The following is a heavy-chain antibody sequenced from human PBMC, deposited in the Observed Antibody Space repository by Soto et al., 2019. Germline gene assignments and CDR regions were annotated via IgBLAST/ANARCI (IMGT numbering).Heavy chain of an antibody. CDR1: GFTFSSYA. J-gene: IGHJ6*02. CDR2: ISSSSSTI. CDR3: ARGGNYDILTGPPLYGMDV. D-gene: IGHD3-9*01. V-gene: IGHV3-48*02. Sequence: TGGSLRLSCAASGFTFSSYAMSWVRQAPGKGLEWVSAISSSSSTIYYADSVKGRFTISRDNAKNSLYLQMNSLRDEDTAVYYCARGGNYDILTGPPLYGMDVWGQGTTVTVSS.